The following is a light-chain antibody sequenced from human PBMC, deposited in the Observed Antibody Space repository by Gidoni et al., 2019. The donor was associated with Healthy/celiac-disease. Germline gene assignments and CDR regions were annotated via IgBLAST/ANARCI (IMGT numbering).Light chain of an antibody. CDR3: QSYDSALRVV. CDR2: ADN. J-gene: IGLJ2*01. V-gene: IGLV1-40*01. CDR1: FSNIGAAYE. Sequence: QSVLTQPPSVSVAPGQRVNISCTGSFSNIGAAYEVSWYHQLPGTIPNLLIYADNNRPSGVPDRFSGSKSGTSASLTIPGLQDADEGDYYCQSYDSALRVVFGGGTKVTV.